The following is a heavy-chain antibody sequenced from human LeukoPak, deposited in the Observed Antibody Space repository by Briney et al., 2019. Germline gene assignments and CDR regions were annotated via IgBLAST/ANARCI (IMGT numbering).Heavy chain of an antibody. J-gene: IGHJ6*02. V-gene: IGHV1-69*04. CDR3: ARLGYCSSTSCYGYYYYGMDV. Sequence: SVTVSCKASVGTFSSYAISWVRQAPGQGLEWMGRIIPILGIANYAQKLQGRVTITADKSTSTAYMELSSLRSEDTAVYYCARLGYCSSTSCYGYYYYGMDVWGQGTTVTVSS. D-gene: IGHD2-2*01. CDR1: VGTFSSYA. CDR2: IIPILGIA.